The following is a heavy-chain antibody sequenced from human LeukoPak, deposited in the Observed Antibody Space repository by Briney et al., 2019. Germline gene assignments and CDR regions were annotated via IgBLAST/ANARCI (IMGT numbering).Heavy chain of an antibody. Sequence: GGSLRLSCAASGFTFSSYGMHWVRQAPGKGLEWVTFIRYDGSNKYYADSVKGRFTISRDNSKNTLFMQMNRLRAEDTAEYYCAKSNVWSSDYWGQGTLVTVSS. CDR2: IRYDGSNK. D-gene: IGHD1-1*01. V-gene: IGHV3-30*02. CDR3: AKSNVWSSDY. CDR1: GFTFSSYG. J-gene: IGHJ4*02.